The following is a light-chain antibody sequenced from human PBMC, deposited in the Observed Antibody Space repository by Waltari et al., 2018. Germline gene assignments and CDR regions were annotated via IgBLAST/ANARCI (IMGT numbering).Light chain of an antibody. CDR2: AAS. CDR3: QQLNSYPIT. V-gene: IGKV1-9*01. J-gene: IGKJ5*01. CDR1: QGIGNF. Sequence: DIQLTQSPSFLSASVGDRVTITCRASQGIGNFLAWYQQEPGKAPNLLISAASTLQTGVPSRFSGSGSGTEFTLTIPSLQPEDFATYYCQQLNSYPITFGQGTRLE.